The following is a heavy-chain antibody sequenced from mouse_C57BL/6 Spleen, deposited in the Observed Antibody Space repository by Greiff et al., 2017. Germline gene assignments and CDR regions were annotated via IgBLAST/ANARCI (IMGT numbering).Heavy chain of an antibody. CDR1: GFSLTSYG. J-gene: IGHJ2*01. CDR3: TRSGDYVLYFDY. CDR2: IWSGGST. D-gene: IGHD2-4*01. Sequence: QVQLKESGPGLVQPSQCLSISCTVSGFSLTSYGVHWVRQSPGKGLEWLGVIWSGGSTDYNAAFISRLSISKDNSKSQVFFIMNDLQADDTAIYYCTRSGDYVLYFDYWGQGTALTVSS. V-gene: IGHV2-2*01.